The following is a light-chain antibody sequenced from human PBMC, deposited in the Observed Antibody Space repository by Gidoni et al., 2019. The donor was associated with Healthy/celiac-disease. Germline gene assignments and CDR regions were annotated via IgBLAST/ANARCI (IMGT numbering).Light chain of an antibody. CDR2: DAS. Sequence: PAPLSCAPVESATLSCRASQSVRSYLAWYHPKPGQAPRLLLYDASNRATGIPARFSGSGSGTDFTLTISSLEPEDFAVYYCQQRSNWPYTFGQGTKLEIK. CDR1: QSVRSY. V-gene: IGKV3-11*01. CDR3: QQRSNWPYT. J-gene: IGKJ2*01.